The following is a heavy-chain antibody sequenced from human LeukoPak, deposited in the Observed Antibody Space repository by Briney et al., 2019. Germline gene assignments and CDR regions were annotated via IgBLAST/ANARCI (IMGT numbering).Heavy chain of an antibody. CDR1: GFTFSSYA. CDR2: ISYDGSNK. CDR3: ARNFGPYSNILYSLDY. J-gene: IGHJ4*02. D-gene: IGHD6-13*01. Sequence: GGSLRLSCAASGFTFSSYALHWVRQAPGKGLEWVAVISYDGSNKYYADYVKGRFTISRENSKNTLYLQMNSLRAVDTAVYYCARNFGPYSNILYSLDYWGQGTLVTVSS. V-gene: IGHV3-30-3*01.